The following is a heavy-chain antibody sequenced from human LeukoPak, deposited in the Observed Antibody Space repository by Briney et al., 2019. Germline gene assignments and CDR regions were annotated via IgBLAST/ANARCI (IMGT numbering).Heavy chain of an antibody. CDR2: ISSSGNAI. V-gene: IGHV3-11*04. CDR1: GFTFSDYY. Sequence: GGSLRLSCAASGFTFSDYYMSWIRQAPGKGLEWVSYISSSGNAIYNADSVKGRFTISRDSAKNSLYLQMNSLRAEDTAIYYCARDGLWSGAFDTWGQGTMVTVSS. D-gene: IGHD3-10*02. CDR3: ARDGLWSGAFDT. J-gene: IGHJ3*02.